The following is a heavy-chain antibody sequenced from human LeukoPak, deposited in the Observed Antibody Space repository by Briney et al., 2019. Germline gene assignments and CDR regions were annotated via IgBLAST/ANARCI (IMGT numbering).Heavy chain of an antibody. CDR2: INPSGGST. V-gene: IGHV1-46*01. CDR1: GYTFTSYY. J-gene: IGHJ5*02. D-gene: IGHD3-22*01. Sequence: ASVKVSCKASGYTFTSYYMHWVRQAPGQGLEWMGTINPSGGSTSYAQKFQGRVTMTRDTSTSTVYMELSSLRSEDTAVYYCARATLESDSSGYNWFDPWGQGTLVTVSS. CDR3: ARATLESDSSGYNWFDP.